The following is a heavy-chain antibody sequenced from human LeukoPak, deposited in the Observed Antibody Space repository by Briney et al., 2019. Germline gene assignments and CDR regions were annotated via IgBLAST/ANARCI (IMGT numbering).Heavy chain of an antibody. CDR1: GGSFCGYY. Sequence: SETLSLTCAVYGGSFCGYYWSWIRQPPGKGLEWNGEINHSGSTNYNPSLKSRVTISVDTSKNQFSLKLSSVIAADTAVYYCARGDGATIFVLRYWGQGTLVTVSS. CDR3: ARGDGATIFVLRY. CDR2: INHSGST. V-gene: IGHV4-34*01. D-gene: IGHD3-9*01. J-gene: IGHJ4*02.